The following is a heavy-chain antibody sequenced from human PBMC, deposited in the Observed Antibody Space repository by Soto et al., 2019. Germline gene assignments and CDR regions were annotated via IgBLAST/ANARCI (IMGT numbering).Heavy chain of an antibody. CDR3: AKLGHTKLVRRVYFDY. V-gene: IGHV3-23*01. J-gene: IGHJ4*02. D-gene: IGHD6-13*01. CDR2: ISGSGGST. CDR1: GFTFSSYA. Sequence: GGSLRLSCAASGFTFSSYAMSWVRQAPGKGLEWVSAISGSGGSTYYADSVKGRFTISRDNSKNTLYLQMNSLRAEDTAVYYCAKLGHTKLVRRVYFDYWGQGTLVTVSS.